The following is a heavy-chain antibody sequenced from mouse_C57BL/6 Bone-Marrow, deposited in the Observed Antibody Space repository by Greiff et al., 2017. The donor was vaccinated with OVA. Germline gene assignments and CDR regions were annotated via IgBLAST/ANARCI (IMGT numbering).Heavy chain of an antibody. Sequence: QVTLKVSGPGILQPSPTLSLSCSFSGFSLSTFGMGVGWLRQPSGKGLEWLAHIGWDDDKYYNPALKSRLTISKDTSNTQVFLKIANVDTADTATYYCARMAFYYYAMDYWGQGTSVTVSS. CDR3: ARMAFYYYAMDY. V-gene: IGHV8-8*01. CDR1: GFSLSTFGMG. J-gene: IGHJ4*01. CDR2: IGWDDDK.